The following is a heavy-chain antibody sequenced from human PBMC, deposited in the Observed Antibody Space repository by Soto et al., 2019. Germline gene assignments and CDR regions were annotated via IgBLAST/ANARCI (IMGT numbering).Heavy chain of an antibody. CDR1: GFTFRNFV. Sequence: EVQLLESGGGIVQPGGSLRVSCVASGFTFRNFVMSWVRQAPGKGLEWVSAIRGTGGETFYADSVKGRFTISRDNSKKMLYRERNGRGEGDPALFLWAKDRGWGVWSPPHDYGGQGPLFTVSS. D-gene: IGHD3-10*01. CDR2: IRGTGGET. CDR3: AKDRGWGVWSPPHDY. V-gene: IGHV3-23*01. J-gene: IGHJ4*02.